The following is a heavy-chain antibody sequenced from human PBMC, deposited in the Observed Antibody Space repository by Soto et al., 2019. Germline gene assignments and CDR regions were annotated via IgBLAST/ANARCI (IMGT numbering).Heavy chain of an antibody. Sequence: ASVKVACKASGYTFTSYYMHWVRQAPGQGLEWMGIINPSGGSTSYAQKFQGRVTMTTDTSTSTAYMELSSLRSDDTAVYYCARELRLPAAVPPHPDYWGQGTLVTVSS. D-gene: IGHD2-2*01. V-gene: IGHV1-46*01. CDR3: ARELRLPAAVPPHPDY. CDR1: GYTFTSYY. J-gene: IGHJ4*02. CDR2: INPSGGST.